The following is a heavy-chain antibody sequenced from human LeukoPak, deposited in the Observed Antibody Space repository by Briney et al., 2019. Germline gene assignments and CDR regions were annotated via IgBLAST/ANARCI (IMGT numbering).Heavy chain of an antibody. Sequence: GAPVKVSCKASGYTFTSYYMHWVRQAPGQGLEWMGIINPSGGSTSYAQKFQGRVTMTRDMSTSTVYMELSSLRSEDTAVYYCAREGREYDFWSGYYPDNWFDPWGQGTLVTVSS. D-gene: IGHD3-3*01. CDR3: AREGREYDFWSGYYPDNWFDP. J-gene: IGHJ5*02. V-gene: IGHV1-46*01. CDR1: GYTFTSYY. CDR2: INPSGGST.